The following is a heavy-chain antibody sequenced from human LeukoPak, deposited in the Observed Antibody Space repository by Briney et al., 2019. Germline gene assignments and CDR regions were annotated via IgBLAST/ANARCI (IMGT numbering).Heavy chain of an antibody. CDR3: ARASYSYDINGWVPFDY. J-gene: IGHJ4*02. CDR1: GNSISSGDNY. D-gene: IGHD3-22*01. CDR2: IYTSGST. V-gene: IGHV4-61*02. Sequence: PSETLSLACTVSGNSISSGDNYWSWIRQPAGKGLEWIGRIYTSGSTNYNPSLKSRVTISGDTSKNQFSLRLSSVTAADTAVYYCARASYSYDINGWVPFDYWGQGTLVTVSS.